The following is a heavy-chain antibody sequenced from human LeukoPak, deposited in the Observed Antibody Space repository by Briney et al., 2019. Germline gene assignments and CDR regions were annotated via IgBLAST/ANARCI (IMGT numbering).Heavy chain of an antibody. J-gene: IGHJ4*02. CDR3: ARDRSCTSGLMDY. CDR1: GFTFSSYG. D-gene: IGHD2-2*01. CDR2: IWYDGSNK. V-gene: IGHV3-33*01. Sequence: GGSLRLSCAASGFTFSSYGMHWVRQAPGKGLEWVAVIWYDGSNKYYADSVKGRFTISRDNSKNTLYLQMNSLRAEDTAVYYCARDRSCTSGLMDYWGQGTLVTVSS.